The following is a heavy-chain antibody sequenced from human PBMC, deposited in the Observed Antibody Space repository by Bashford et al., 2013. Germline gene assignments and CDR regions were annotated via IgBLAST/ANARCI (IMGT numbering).Heavy chain of an antibody. V-gene: IGHV1-24*01. CDR3: ATESRDREXLTFGYFDY. J-gene: IGHJ4*02. Sequence: ASVKVSCKVSGYTLTELSMHWVRQAPGKGLEWMGGFDPEDGETIYAQKFQGRVTMTEDTSTDTAYMELSSLRSEDTAVYYCATESRDREXLTFGYFDYWGQGPWSPSPQ. CDR1: GYTLTELS. D-gene: IGHD2/OR15-2a*01. CDR2: FDPEDGET.